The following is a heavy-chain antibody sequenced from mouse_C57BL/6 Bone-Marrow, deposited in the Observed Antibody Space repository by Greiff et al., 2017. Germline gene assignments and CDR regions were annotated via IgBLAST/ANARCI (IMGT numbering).Heavy chain of an antibody. J-gene: IGHJ4*01. CDR3: ARPLRSYAMDY. V-gene: IGHV1-81*01. CDR1: GYTFTSYG. D-gene: IGHD1-1*01. Sequence: VTLQESGAELARPGASVKLSCKASGYTFTSYGISWVKQRTGQGLEWIGEIYPRSGNTYYNEKFKGKATLSADKSSSTAYMELRSLTSEVSAVYFCARPLRSYAMDYWGQGTSVTVSS. CDR2: IYPRSGNT.